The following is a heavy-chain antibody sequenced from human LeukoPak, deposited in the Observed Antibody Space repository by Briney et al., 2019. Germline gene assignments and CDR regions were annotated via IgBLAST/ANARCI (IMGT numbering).Heavy chain of an antibody. Sequence: GGSLGLSCAASGFTFSSYAMSWVRQAPGKGLEWVSAISGSGGSTYYADSVKGRFTISRDNSKNTLYLQMNSLRAEDTAVYYCAKDQPVGYCSSTSCYIDYWGQGTLVTVPS. D-gene: IGHD2-2*02. J-gene: IGHJ4*02. CDR3: AKDQPVGYCSSTSCYIDY. CDR2: ISGSGGST. CDR1: GFTFSSYA. V-gene: IGHV3-23*01.